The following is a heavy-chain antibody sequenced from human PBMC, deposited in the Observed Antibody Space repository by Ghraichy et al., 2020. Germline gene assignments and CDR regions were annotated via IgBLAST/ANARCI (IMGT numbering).Heavy chain of an antibody. CDR2: ISGSGGST. CDR3: AKPNVGYYDFWSGYLPVYYFDY. J-gene: IGHJ4*02. CDR1: GFTFSSYA. V-gene: IGHV3-23*01. D-gene: IGHD3-3*01. Sequence: GGSLRLSCAASGFTFSSYAMSWVRQAPGKGLEWVSAISGSGGSTYYADSVKGRFTISRDNSKNTLYLQMNSLRAEDTAVYYCAKPNVGYYDFWSGYLPVYYFDYWGQGTLVTVSS.